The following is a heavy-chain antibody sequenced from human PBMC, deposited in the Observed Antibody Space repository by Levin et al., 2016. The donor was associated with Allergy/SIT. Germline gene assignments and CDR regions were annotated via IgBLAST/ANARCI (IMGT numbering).Heavy chain of an antibody. CDR3: AKDLRARGPWPEAY. V-gene: IGHV3-23*01. CDR2: ISGVFDKT. D-gene: IGHD3-10*01. Sequence: GGSLRLSCAASGFNFNTDAMTWVRQAPGKGLEWVSGISGVFDKTYYADSVKGRFTISRDKSRNTLYLQMNSLKAEDTAIYYCAKDLRARGPWPEAYWGQGTLVTVSS. J-gene: IGHJ4*02. CDR1: GFNFNTDA.